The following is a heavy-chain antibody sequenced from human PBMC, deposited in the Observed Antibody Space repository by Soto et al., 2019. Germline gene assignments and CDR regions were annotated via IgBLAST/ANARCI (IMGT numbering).Heavy chain of an antibody. CDR2: IYYSGST. J-gene: IGHJ4*02. V-gene: IGHV4-31*03. D-gene: IGHD5-18*01. CDR3: AGGTRYSYGAKRTLDY. CDR1: GGSISSGGYY. Sequence: QVQLQESGPGLVKPSQTLSLTCTVSGGSISSGGYYWSWIRQHPGKGLEWIGYIYYSGSTYYNPSFKRRVTTPVDTPKNRFALKLSSVTGANTALYYWAGGTRYSYGAKRTLDYWGQRTPVTVPS.